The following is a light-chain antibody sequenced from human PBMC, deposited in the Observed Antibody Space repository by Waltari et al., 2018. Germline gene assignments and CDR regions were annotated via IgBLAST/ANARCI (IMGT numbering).Light chain of an antibody. Sequence: QLVLTQAPSASAPLGSSVKLTYTLRSGHYNNTIAWHHQHPKKGPRYLMKLTSDGSHNKGDHIPERFSGCSSGAELYLTISSLECEDEADFSCQTGGHGPWVFGGVTTLTVL. CDR1: SGHYNNT. J-gene: IGLJ3*02. CDR2: LTSDGSH. V-gene: IGLV4-69*01. CDR3: QTGGHGPWV.